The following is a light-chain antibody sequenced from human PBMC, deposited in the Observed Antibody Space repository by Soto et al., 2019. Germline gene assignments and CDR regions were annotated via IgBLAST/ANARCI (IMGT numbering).Light chain of an antibody. V-gene: IGKV3D-15*01. Sequence: EIVMTQSPATVSVSPGERATLFCRTSQSVDKNLAWYQQKPGQAPRLLIYGASTRATGIPARFSGSGSGTEFSLTINRLQSEDFAVYYCQHYTQWPGFGGGTKVEIK. CDR1: QSVDKN. CDR3: QHYTQWPG. J-gene: IGKJ4*01. CDR2: GAS.